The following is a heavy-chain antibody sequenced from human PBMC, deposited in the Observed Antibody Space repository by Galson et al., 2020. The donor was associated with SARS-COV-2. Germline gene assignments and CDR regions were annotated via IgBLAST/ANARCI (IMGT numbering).Heavy chain of an antibody. J-gene: IGHJ3*02. CDR3: AREDPAFLDALDI. V-gene: IGHV3-30*04. CDR1: GFTFSSYA. D-gene: IGHD3-3*01. Sequence: GGSLRLSCAASGFTFSSYAMHWVRQAPGKGLEWMAVITYDGSNKYYADSVKGRFTISRDNSKNTLYLQMNSLRAEDTAVYYCAREDPAFLDALDIWGQGTMVTVYS. CDR2: ITYDGSNK.